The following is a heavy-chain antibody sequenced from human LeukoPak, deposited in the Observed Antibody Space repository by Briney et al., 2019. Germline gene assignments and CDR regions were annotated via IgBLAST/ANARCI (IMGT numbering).Heavy chain of an antibody. V-gene: IGHV3-21*06. D-gene: IGHD4-17*01. CDR2: ISSSSSYI. J-gene: IGHJ4*02. CDR1: GFTFSSYS. CDR3: ARDKKTDDYGDYWPWVVDY. Sequence: KSGGSLRLSCAASGFTFSSYSMNWVRQAPGKGLEWVSSISSSSSYIYYADSVKGRFTISRDNAKNSLYLQMNSLRAEGTAVYYCARDKKTDDYGDYWPWVVDYWGQGTLVTVSS.